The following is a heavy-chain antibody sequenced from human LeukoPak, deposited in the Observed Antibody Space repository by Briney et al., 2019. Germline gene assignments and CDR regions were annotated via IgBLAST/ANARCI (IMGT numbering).Heavy chain of an antibody. CDR2: IKSKTDGGTT. CDR1: GFTFSNAW. V-gene: IGHV3-15*01. D-gene: IGHD3-22*01. Sequence: GGSLRLSCAASGFTFSNAWMSWVRQAPGKGLEWVGRIKSKTDGGTTDYAAPVKGRFTISRDDSKNTLYLQMNSLKTEDTAVYYCTKGPPNYYDSSGYHPWGQGTLVTVSS. J-gene: IGHJ5*02. CDR3: TKGPPNYYDSSGYHP.